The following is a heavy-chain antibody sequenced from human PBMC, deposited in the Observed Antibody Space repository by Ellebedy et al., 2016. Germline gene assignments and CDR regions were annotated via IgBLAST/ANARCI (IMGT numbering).Heavy chain of an antibody. Sequence: GESLKISXAASGFTFSNFVMSWVRQSPGKGLEWVSTHYASDGKTYYADSVKGRFTISRDTSKNTLHLQMNSLRAEDTAVYYCARWRWLQSEFDHWGQGTLVTVSS. J-gene: IGHJ4*02. CDR2: HYASDGKT. CDR3: ARWRWLQSEFDH. D-gene: IGHD5-24*01. CDR1: GFTFSNFV. V-gene: IGHV3-23*01.